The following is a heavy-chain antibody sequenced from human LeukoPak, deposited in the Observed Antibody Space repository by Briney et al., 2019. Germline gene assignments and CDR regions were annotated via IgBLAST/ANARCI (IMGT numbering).Heavy chain of an antibody. D-gene: IGHD3-9*01. CDR3: ARGDAEQPYYDILTGYYMGYYYYYMDV. CDR1: GFTFSTYS. J-gene: IGHJ6*03. CDR2: ISRTGSYI. V-gene: IGHV3-21*01. Sequence: GALRLSCAASGFTFSTYSMNWVRQTPGKGLEWVSSISRTGSYIFYADSVKGRFTISRDNAGNSLYLQMDSLRAEDTAVYYCARGDAEQPYYDILTGYYMGYYYYYMDVWGKGTAVTVSS.